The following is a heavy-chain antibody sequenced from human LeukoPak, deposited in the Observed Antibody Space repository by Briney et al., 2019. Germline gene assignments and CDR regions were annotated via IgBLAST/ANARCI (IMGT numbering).Heavy chain of an antibody. CDR3: ARVRSRIAAPYHEGGPLDY. D-gene: IGHD6-13*01. V-gene: IGHV1-69*04. J-gene: IGHJ4*02. CDR2: IIPILGIA. CDR1: RGTFSSYA. Sequence: SVTDSCTASRGTFSSYAINWVRQAPGQGLEWMGRIIPILGIANYAQKFQGRVTITADKSTSTAYMELSSLRSEDTAVYYCARVRSRIAAPYHEGGPLDYWGQGILVTVSS.